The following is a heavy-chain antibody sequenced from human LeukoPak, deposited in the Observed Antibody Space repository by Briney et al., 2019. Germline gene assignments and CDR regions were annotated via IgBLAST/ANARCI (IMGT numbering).Heavy chain of an antibody. Sequence: PAGSLRLSCEASGFSFSDHWMGWVRQAPGKGLECVDNIKHDGSGKEYVDSVKGRFNISRENAKNSVYLEMSSLRAEDTAVYYCAKWRWRQSEYEDWGQGTLVTVSS. CDR3: AKWRWRQSEYED. D-gene: IGHD5-24*01. CDR2: IKHDGSGK. J-gene: IGHJ4*02. V-gene: IGHV3-7*01. CDR1: GFSFSDHW.